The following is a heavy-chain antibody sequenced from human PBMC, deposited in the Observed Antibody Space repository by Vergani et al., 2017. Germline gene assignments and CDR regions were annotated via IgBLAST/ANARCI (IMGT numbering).Heavy chain of an antibody. Sequence: QVQLVQSGSELKKPGASVKVSCRASGYSFSTHALHWIRLAPGQGLEWMGWSDTNNGRPTYAQGFKGRFVFSMEKSVSTAYLGITSLRADDTAIYFCVRDFRRNDNVFHHWGQGTLITVSS. CDR1: GYSFSTHA. V-gene: IGHV7-4-1*02. J-gene: IGHJ4*02. CDR3: VRDFRRNDNVFHH. CDR2: SDTNNGRP. D-gene: IGHD5-24*01.